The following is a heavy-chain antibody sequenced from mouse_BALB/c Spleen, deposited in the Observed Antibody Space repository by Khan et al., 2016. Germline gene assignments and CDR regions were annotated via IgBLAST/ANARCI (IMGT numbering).Heavy chain of an antibody. J-gene: IGHJ2*01. CDR1: GYTFTDYA. CDR2: ISSYNGNT. V-gene: IGHV1S137*01. CDR3: ARGGNYFDY. Sequence: QVQLQQPGPEVVRPGVSVRISCKGSGYTFTDYAMHWVKQSLAKSLEWIGVISSYNGNTNYSQKFKGKATMTVDKSSNTAYMELARLTSEESAIYCCARGGNYFDYWGQGTTLTVSS.